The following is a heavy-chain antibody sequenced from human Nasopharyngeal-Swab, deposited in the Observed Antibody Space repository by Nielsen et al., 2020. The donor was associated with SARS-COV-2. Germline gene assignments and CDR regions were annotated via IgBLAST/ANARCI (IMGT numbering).Heavy chain of an antibody. V-gene: IGHV4-34*09. J-gene: IGHJ3*02. CDR2: INHSGST. D-gene: IGHD3-3*01. Sequence: WIRQPPGRGLEWIGEINHSGSTYYNPSLKSRVTISVDTSKNQFSLKLSSVTAADTAVYYCARAPRITIFRVVQAFDIWGQGTMVTVSS. CDR3: ARAPRITIFRVVQAFDI.